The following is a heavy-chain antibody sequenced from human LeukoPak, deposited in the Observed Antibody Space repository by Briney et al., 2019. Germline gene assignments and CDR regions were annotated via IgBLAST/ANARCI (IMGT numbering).Heavy chain of an antibody. Sequence: GGSLRLSCAASGFTFSSYSMNWVRQAPGKGLEWVSSISSSSSYIYYADSVKGRFTISRDNAKNSLYLQMNSLRAEDTAVYYCARVSGYYYVYYYMDVWGKGTTVTVSS. CDR2: ISSSSSYI. V-gene: IGHV3-21*04. CDR1: GFTFSSYS. J-gene: IGHJ6*03. D-gene: IGHD3-22*01. CDR3: ARVSGYYYVYYYMDV.